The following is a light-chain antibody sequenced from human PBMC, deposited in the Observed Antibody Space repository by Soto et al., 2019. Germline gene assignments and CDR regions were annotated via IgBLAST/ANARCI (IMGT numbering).Light chain of an antibody. CDR3: QTSGV. V-gene: IGLV4-69*01. CDR2: LNSDGSH. Sequence: QPVLTQSPSASASLGASVKLTCTLSSGHSSYAIAWHQQQPEKGPRYLMKLNSDGSHSKGDGIPDRFSGSSSGAERYLTIPSLQSEDEADYYCQTSGVFGGGTKLTVL. CDR1: SGHSSYA. J-gene: IGLJ3*02.